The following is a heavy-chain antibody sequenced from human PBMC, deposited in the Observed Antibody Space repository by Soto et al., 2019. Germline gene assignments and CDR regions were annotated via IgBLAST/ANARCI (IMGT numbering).Heavy chain of an antibody. D-gene: IGHD3-22*01. CDR2: ITGSSSYI. CDR1: GFTFSNYG. J-gene: IGHJ4*02. CDR3: ARDVYYYDSSAYWAY. V-gene: IGHV3-21*01. Sequence: PGGSLRLSCSTSGFTFSNYGMNWVRQAPGKGLEWVSSITGSSSYIYYADSVKGRFTISRDNAKNSLYLQMNSLRAEDTAVYYCARDVYYYDSSAYWAYWGQGTLVTVS.